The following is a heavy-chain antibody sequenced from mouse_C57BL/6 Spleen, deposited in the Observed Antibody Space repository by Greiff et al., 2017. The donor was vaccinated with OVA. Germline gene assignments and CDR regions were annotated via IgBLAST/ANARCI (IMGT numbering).Heavy chain of an antibody. CDR2: INYDGSST. Sequence: EVKLVESEGGLVQPGSSMKLSCTASGFTFSDYYMAWVRQVPEKGLEWVANINYDGSSTYYLDSLKSRFIISRDNAKNILYLQMSSLKSEDTATYYCAREGGSNYFDYWGQGTTLTVSS. CDR3: AREGGSNYFDY. V-gene: IGHV5-16*01. J-gene: IGHJ2*01. CDR1: GFTFSDYY. D-gene: IGHD5-1*01.